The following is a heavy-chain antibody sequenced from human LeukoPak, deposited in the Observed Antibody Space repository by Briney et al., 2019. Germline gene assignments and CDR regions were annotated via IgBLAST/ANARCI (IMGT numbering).Heavy chain of an antibody. D-gene: IGHD1-1*01. J-gene: IGHJ4*02. V-gene: IGHV1-18*01. CDR1: GYTFTSYD. Sequence: ASVKVSCKASGYTFTSYDINWVRQATGQGLEWMGWINLYNDKTNYAQQLQGRVTVTADTSTSTAYMELRSLRFDDTAVYYCARDFNWVIDYWGQGTLVTVSS. CDR2: INLYNDKT. CDR3: ARDFNWVIDY.